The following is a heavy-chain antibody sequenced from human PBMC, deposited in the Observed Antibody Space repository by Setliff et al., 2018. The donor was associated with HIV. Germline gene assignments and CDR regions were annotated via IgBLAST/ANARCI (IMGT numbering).Heavy chain of an antibody. CDR3: ARDPRYSSVWFRNGGVDY. CDR2: IYTSGST. CDR1: GGSMSTYY. Sequence: PSETLSLTCTVSGGSMSTYYWSWIRQPPGKGLEWIGYIYTSGSTNYNPSLRSRVTISVDTSKNHFSLRLSSVTAADTAVYYCARDPRYSSVWFRNGGVDYWGQGTLVTVSS. V-gene: IGHV4-4*08. D-gene: IGHD6-19*01. J-gene: IGHJ4*02.